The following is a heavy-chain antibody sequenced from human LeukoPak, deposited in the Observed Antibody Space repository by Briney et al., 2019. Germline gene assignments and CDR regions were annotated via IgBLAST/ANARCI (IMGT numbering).Heavy chain of an antibody. CDR1: GYSFTNYW. CDR3: ARRGYCSGANCHSNAFDI. CDR2: IYPGDSDT. Sequence: GESLQISCKGSGYSFTNYWIGWVRQMPGKGLEWMGIIYPGDSDTRYSPSFQGQVTISADTSISTAYLQWSSLKASDTAMYYCARRGYCSGANCHSNAFDIWGQGTMVTVSS. J-gene: IGHJ3*02. V-gene: IGHV5-51*01. D-gene: IGHD2-15*01.